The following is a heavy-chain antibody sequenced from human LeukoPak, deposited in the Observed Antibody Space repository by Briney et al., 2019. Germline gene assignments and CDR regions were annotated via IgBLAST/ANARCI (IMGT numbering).Heavy chain of an antibody. CDR2: IKQDGSEK. CDR3: ARDEQAGYSSGWYSDF. CDR1: GFTFSNYW. D-gene: IGHD6-19*01. J-gene: IGHJ4*02. V-gene: IGHV3-7*01. Sequence: GGSLRLSCAASGFTFSNYWMNWVRQAPGKGLEWVANIKQDGSEKYYVDSLKGRFTISRDNAKNSLYLQMNSLRAEDTAVYYCARDEQAGYSSGWYSDFWGQGTLVTVSS.